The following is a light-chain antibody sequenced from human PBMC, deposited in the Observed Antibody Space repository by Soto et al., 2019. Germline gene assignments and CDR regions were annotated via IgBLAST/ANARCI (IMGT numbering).Light chain of an antibody. CDR3: QESYSTPAVS. Sequence: DIQMTQSPSSLSASLGDRVTITCRASENIDTYLNWYQHKPGKAPKLLIYATSTLQNGVPARFSGSGSGTEFTLTISSLQAEDFATYFCQESYSTPAVSFGGGTKLDIK. V-gene: IGKV1-39*01. CDR1: ENIDTY. J-gene: IGKJ4*01. CDR2: ATS.